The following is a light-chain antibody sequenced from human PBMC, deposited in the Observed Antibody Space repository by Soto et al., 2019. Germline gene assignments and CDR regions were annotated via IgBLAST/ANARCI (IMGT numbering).Light chain of an antibody. CDR3: QQYSRWPRT. CDR1: QSVSSG. Sequence: EIVMTQSPATLSVSPGERATLSCRASQSVSSGLAWYQQKPGQAPRLLIYGASTRATGISARFSGSGSGTEFILTLSSLQSEDFAGYYWQQYSRWPRTFGLGTKVEMK. V-gene: IGKV3-15*01. J-gene: IGKJ1*01. CDR2: GAS.